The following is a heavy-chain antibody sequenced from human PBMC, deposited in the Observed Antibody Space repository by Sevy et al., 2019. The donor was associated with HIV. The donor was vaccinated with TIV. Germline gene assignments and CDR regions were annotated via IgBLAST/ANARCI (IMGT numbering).Heavy chain of an antibody. CDR3: WKGGGGHYDPDEIGYYFYYYNMDV. D-gene: IGHD3-22*01. J-gene: IGHJ6*03. CDR2: ISGSGTRT. V-gene: IGHV3-23*01. Sequence: GGSLRLSCAASGFTFSNYTIHWVRQAPGKGLEWVSGISGSGTRTYYADSVKGRFIISRDNSKNTLYLQMNSLRSEDKAIYYCWKGGGGHYDPDEIGYYFYYYNMDVWGKGTTVTVSS. CDR1: GFTFSNYT.